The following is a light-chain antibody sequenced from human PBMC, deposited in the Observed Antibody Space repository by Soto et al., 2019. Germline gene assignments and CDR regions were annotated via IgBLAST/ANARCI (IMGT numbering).Light chain of an antibody. CDR1: SSNIGAGYD. V-gene: IGLV1-40*01. J-gene: IGLJ3*02. CDR3: QSYDSSPRGV. Sequence: QSVLTQPPSVSGAPGQRVTISCTGSSSNIGAGYDVHWYQQLPGTAPKLLIYGNSNRPSGVPDRFSGSKSGTSASLAITGLQAEHEAHYYCQSYDSSPRGVFGGGTKLTVL. CDR2: GNS.